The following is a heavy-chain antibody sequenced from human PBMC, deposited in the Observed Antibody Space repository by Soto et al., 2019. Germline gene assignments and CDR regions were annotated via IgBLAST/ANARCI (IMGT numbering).Heavy chain of an antibody. D-gene: IGHD6-13*01. J-gene: IGHJ1*01. Sequence: PSETLSLTCTVSGDSISSSDYYWGWIRQPPGKGLEWIGSIYYSGRTYYNPPLKSRVTISVDTSKNQFSLKLSSVTAADTAMYHCAREQPKYFQYWGLGTLVTVSS. V-gene: IGHV4-39*02. CDR3: AREQPKYFQY. CDR2: IYYSGRT. CDR1: GDSISSSDYY.